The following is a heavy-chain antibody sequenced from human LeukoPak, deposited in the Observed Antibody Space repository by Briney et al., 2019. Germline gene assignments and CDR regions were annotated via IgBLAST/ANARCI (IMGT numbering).Heavy chain of an antibody. D-gene: IGHD1-26*01. CDR1: GGSISSGSYY. CDR3: ARVGVGATSLSFDY. CDR2: IYTSGST. Sequence: PSETLSLTCTVSGGSISSGSYYWSWIRQPAGKGLEWIGRIYTSGSTNYNPSLKSRVTISVDTSKNQFSLKLSSVTAADTAVYYCARVGVGATSLSFDYWGQGTLVTVSS. V-gene: IGHV4-61*02. J-gene: IGHJ4*02.